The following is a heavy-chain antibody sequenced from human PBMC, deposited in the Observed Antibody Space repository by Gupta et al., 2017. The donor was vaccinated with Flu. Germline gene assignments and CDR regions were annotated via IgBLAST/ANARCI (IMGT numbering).Heavy chain of an antibody. J-gene: IGHJ5*02. CDR3: ARIVTGTKGWFDP. D-gene: IGHD1-7*01. CDR1: GYTFTGYY. V-gene: IGHV1-2*06. CDR2: INPNSGGT. Sequence: QVQLVQSGAEVKKPGASVKVSCKASGYTFTGYYMHWVRQAPGQGLEWMGRINPNSGGTNYAQKFQGRVTMTRDTSISTAYMELSRLRSDDTAVYYWARIVTGTKGWFDPWGQGTLVTVSS.